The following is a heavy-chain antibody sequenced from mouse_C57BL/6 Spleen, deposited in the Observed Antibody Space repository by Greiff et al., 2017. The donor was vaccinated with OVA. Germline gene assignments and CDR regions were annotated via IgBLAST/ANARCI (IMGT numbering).Heavy chain of an antibody. CDR3: AIGGLRNYAMDY. CDR2: ILPGSGST. D-gene: IGHD3-1*01. V-gene: IGHV1-9*01. CDR1: GYTFTGYW. Sequence: VQLQQSGAELMKPGASVKLSCKATGYTFTGYWIAWVKQRPGHGLEWIGEILPGSGSTNSNEKFKGKATFTADTSSNTAYMQLSSLTTEDSAIYYCAIGGLRNYAMDYWGQGTSVTVSS. J-gene: IGHJ4*01.